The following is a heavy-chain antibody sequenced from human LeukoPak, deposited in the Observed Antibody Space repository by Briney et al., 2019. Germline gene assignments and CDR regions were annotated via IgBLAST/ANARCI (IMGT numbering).Heavy chain of an antibody. CDR1: GGTFSSYA. CDR2: IIPILGIA. D-gene: IGHD2-21*01. CDR3: ATERRMIPDWDY. V-gene: IGHV1-69*04. Sequence: SVKVSCKASGGTFSSYAISWVRQAPGQGLEWMGRIIPILGIANYAQKFQGRVTITADKSTSTAYMELSSLRSEDTAVYYCATERRMIPDWDYWGQGTLVTVSS. J-gene: IGHJ4*02.